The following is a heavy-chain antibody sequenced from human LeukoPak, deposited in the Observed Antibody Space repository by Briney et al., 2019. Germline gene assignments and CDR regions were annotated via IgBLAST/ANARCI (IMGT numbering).Heavy chain of an antibody. CDR3: AATTDIYDY. CDR2: IYHSGST. Sequence: SETLSLTCAVSGGSISSGGYSWSRIRQPPGKGLEWIGYIYHSGSTYYNPSLKSRVTISVDRSKNQFSLKLSSVTAADTAVYYCAATTDIYDYWGQGTLVTVSS. CDR1: GGSISSGGYS. V-gene: IGHV4-30-2*01. J-gene: IGHJ4*02. D-gene: IGHD4-11*01.